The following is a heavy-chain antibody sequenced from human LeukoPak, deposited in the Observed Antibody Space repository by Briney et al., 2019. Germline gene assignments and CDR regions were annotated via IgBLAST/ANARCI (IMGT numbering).Heavy chain of an antibody. V-gene: IGHV4-39*01. CDR2: IYYSGST. CDR3: ARVPSGYCSGGSCSWFDP. J-gene: IGHJ5*02. CDR1: GGSISSSSYY. Sequence: PSETLSLTCTVSGGSISSSSYYWGWIRQPPGKGLEWIGSIYYSGSTYYNPSLKSRVTISVDTSKNQFSLKLSSVTAADTAVYYCARVPSGYCSGGSCSWFDPWGQGTLVTVSS. D-gene: IGHD2-15*01.